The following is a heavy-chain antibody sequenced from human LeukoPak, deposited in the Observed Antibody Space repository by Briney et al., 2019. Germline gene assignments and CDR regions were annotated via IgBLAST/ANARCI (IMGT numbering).Heavy chain of an antibody. CDR2: IKQDGSEK. CDR1: GFTFSQYC. V-gene: IGHV3-7*04. J-gene: IGHJ4*02. CDR3: ARGPYDSSGYYYDPQDQQLDY. D-gene: IGHD3-22*01. Sequence: PGGSLRLSCAASGFTFSQYCMTWVRQAPGKGLEWVANIKQDGSEKYYVDSVKGRFTISRDNAKDSLYLQMNSLRAEDTAVYYCARGPYDSSGYYYDPQDQQLDYWGQGTLVTVSS.